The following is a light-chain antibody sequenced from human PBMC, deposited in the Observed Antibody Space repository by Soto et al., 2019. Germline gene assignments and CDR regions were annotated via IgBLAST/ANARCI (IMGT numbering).Light chain of an antibody. CDR3: QQTYSTPLT. Sequence: DIQMTQSPSSLSTSVGDRVTITCRASKTISNYLNWYQQKPGKVPKLLISTASDLQSGVPSRFSGSGSGTDFTLTISSLQPEDFATYYCQQTYSTPLTFGGGTKVEIK. V-gene: IGKV1-39*01. CDR2: TAS. CDR1: KTISNY. J-gene: IGKJ4*01.